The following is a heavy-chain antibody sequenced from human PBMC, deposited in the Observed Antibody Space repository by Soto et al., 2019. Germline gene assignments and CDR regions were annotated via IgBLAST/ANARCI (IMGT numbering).Heavy chain of an antibody. J-gene: IGHJ4*02. CDR2: ISADNGNT. Sequence: QVQLVQSGAEVKEPGASVKVSCKASGYTFTTYGISWVRQAPGQGLEWMGWISADNGNTNYAPKFQDRVTMTTDTDTSTAYMELRRLRSDDTAVYYCARDWSGYWGQGTLVTVSS. CDR3: ARDWSGY. D-gene: IGHD3-3*01. V-gene: IGHV1-18*01. CDR1: GYTFTTYG.